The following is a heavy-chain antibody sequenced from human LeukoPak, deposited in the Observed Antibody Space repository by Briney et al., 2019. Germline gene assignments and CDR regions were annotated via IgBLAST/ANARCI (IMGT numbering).Heavy chain of an antibody. Sequence: SSVKVSCKASGGTFSSYAISWVRQAPGQGLEWMRRIIPIFGTANYAQKFQGRVTITTDESTSTAYMELSSLRSEDTAVYYCAINFYDSSGYYYYYCYMDVWGKGTTVTVSS. J-gene: IGHJ6*03. CDR3: AINFYDSSGYYYYYCYMDV. V-gene: IGHV1-69*05. D-gene: IGHD3-22*01. CDR1: GGTFSSYA. CDR2: IIPIFGTA.